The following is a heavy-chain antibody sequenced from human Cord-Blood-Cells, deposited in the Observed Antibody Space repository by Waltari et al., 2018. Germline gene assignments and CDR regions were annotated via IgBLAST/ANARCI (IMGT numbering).Heavy chain of an antibody. CDR1: GGSISSSSYY. V-gene: IGHV4-39*01. CDR2: IYYSGST. CDR3: ARIGTMVRGVARAFDI. Sequence: QLQLQESGPGLVKPSETLSLTCTVSGGSISSSSYYWGWIRQPPGKGLEWIGSIYYSGSTDNNPSLKSRVTISVDTSKNQFSLKLSAVTAADTAVYYCARIGTMVRGVARAFDIWGQGTMVTVSS. D-gene: IGHD3-10*01. J-gene: IGHJ3*02.